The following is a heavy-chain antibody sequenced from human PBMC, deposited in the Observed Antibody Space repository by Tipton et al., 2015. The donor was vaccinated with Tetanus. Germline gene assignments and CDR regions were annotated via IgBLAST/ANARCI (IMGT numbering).Heavy chain of an antibody. J-gene: IGHJ5*02. CDR1: GYNFISYW. CDR3: ARLPKHYSASGST. D-gene: IGHD3-10*01. V-gene: IGHV5-51*01. CDR2: IYPADSDA. Sequence: QLVQSGAEVKKPGESLRISCKGSGYNFISYWIAWVRHMPGKGLEWMGVIYPADSDATYNPSFQGQVTISADKSISTAYLQWTSLKPSDTAIYFCARLPKHYSASGSTWGQGTLVTVSS.